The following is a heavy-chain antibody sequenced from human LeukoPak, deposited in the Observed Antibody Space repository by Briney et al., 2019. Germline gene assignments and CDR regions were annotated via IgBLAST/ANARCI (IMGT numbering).Heavy chain of an antibody. CDR1: GGSISSYY. J-gene: IGHJ4*02. CDR3: ATSTMVRGVIITTPAFFDY. CDR2: IYYSGST. Sequence: PSETLSLTCTVSGGSISSYYWSWIRQPPGKGLEWIGYIYYSGSTNYDPSLKSRVTISVDTSKNQFSLKLSSVTAADTAVYYCATSTMVRGVIITTPAFFDYWGQGTLVTVSS. D-gene: IGHD3-10*01. V-gene: IGHV4-59*01.